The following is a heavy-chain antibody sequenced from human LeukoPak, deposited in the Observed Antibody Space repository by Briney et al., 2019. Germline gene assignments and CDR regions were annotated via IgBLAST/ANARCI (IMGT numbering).Heavy chain of an antibody. CDR1: GYTFTSYY. D-gene: IGHD6-19*01. CDR3: ARDGAAGIAVAGTIDY. V-gene: IGHV1-46*01. CDR2: INPSGGST. J-gene: IGHJ4*02. Sequence: ASVKVSCKASGYTFTSYYMHWVRQAPGQGLEWMGIINPSGGSTSYAQKLQGRVTMTRDTSTSTVYMELSSLRSEDTAVYYCARDGAAGIAVAGTIDYWGQGTLVTVSS.